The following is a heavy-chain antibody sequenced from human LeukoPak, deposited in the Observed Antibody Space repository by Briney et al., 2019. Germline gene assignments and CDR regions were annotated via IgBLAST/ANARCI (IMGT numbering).Heavy chain of an antibody. CDR3: ARWIAAAGTNYFDY. CDR2: IYYSGST. V-gene: IGHV4-39*07. CDR1: GGSISSSSYY. D-gene: IGHD6-13*01. Sequence: ASETLSLTCTVSGGSISSSSYYWGWIRQPPGKGLEWIGSIYYSGSTYYNPSLKSRVTISVDRSKNQFSLKLSSVTAADTAVYYCARWIAAAGTNYFDYWGQGTLVTVSS. J-gene: IGHJ4*02.